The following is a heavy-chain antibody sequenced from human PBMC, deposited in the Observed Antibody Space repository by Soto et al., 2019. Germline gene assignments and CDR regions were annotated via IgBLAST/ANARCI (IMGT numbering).Heavy chain of an antibody. Sequence: EVQLVQSGAEVKKPGESLKISCKGSGYSFTSYWIGWVRQMPGKGLEWMGIIYPGDSDTRYSPSFQGQVTISADKSISTAYLQWSSLKASDTAMYYCARVDGDSGSRSYYYYYMDVWGKGTTVTVSS. V-gene: IGHV5-51*03. CDR1: GYSFTSYW. CDR2: IYPGDSDT. CDR3: ARVDGDSGSRSYYYYYMDV. D-gene: IGHD3-10*01. J-gene: IGHJ6*03.